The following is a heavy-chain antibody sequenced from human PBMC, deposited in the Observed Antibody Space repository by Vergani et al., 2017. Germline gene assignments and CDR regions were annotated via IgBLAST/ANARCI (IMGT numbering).Heavy chain of an antibody. V-gene: IGHV4-4*03. D-gene: IGHD4-23*01. CDR3: AREKTTVVTPGAFDI. CDR1: GGSISSSNW. CDR2: IYHSGRT. Sequence: QVQLQESGPGLVKPPGTLSLTCAVSGGSISSSNWWSWVRQPPGKGLEWIGEIYHSGRTNYNPSLKSRVTISVDKSKNQFSLKLSSVTAADTAVYYCAREKTTVVTPGAFDIWGQGTMVTVSS. J-gene: IGHJ3*02.